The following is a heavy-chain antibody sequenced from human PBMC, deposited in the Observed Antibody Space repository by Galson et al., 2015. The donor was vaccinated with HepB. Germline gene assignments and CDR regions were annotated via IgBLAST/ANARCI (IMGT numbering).Heavy chain of an antibody. CDR2: VSYSGGTT. CDR3: AKTNSSWYPYYFDY. D-gene: IGHD6-13*01. V-gene: IGHV3-23*01. CDR1: GVTFSSYA. Sequence: SLRLSCAASGVTFSSYAMNWVRQAPGKGLEWVSFVSYSGGTTDYADSVKGRFTISRDNSKNTVYLQMNSLRLEDTAIYYCAKTNSSWYPYYFDYWGQGTLVTVSS. J-gene: IGHJ4*02.